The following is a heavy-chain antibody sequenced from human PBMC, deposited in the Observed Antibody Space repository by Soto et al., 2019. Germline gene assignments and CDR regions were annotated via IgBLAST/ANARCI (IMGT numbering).Heavy chain of an antibody. CDR1: GIPVSSNY. D-gene: IGHD3-10*01. CDR2: LHSGGDT. J-gene: IGHJ6*02. CDR3: ARDGPYYYASRMDV. V-gene: IGHV3-53*04. Sequence: EVQLVESGGGLVQPGGSLRLSCVASGIPVSSNYMTWVRQAPGKGLEWVSVLHSGGDTYYANSVKGRFTISRHDSTNTLDLQMHSLTPEDTAVYYCARDGPYYYASRMDVWGQGTTVTVSS.